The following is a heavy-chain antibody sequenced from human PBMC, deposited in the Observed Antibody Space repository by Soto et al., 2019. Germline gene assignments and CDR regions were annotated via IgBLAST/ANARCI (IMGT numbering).Heavy chain of an antibody. Sequence: EVQLVESGGDLVQPGGSLRLSCAASGFTFSTYWMGWVRQAPGKGLEWVANLKQDGSENYYVDSVKGRFTISRDNAKNSLYLQMNSLRAEDTAVYYCARVVSWGWFDPWGQGTLVTVSS. CDR1: GFTFSTYW. CDR2: LKQDGSEN. J-gene: IGHJ5*02. CDR3: ARVVSWGWFDP. D-gene: IGHD1-26*01. V-gene: IGHV3-7*01.